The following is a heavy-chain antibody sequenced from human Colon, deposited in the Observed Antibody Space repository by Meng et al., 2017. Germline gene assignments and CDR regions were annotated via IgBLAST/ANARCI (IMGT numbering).Heavy chain of an antibody. D-gene: IGHD1-7*01. J-gene: IGHJ4*02. V-gene: IGHV4-4*02. CDR2: ISNSYKT. Sequence: QESGPRLFQPSGTRSLACGVSGDSIANSKWWSWLRQAPGKGPEWIGEISNSYKTVYSPSLKSRVRISLDKSNNQFSLTLTSVTAADTAVYYCARERVRELGLFDSWGQGILVTVSS. CDR1: GDSIANSKW. CDR3: ARERVRELGLFDS.